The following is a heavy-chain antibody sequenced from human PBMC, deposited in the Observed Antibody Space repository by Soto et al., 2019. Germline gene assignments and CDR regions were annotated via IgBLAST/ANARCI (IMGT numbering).Heavy chain of an antibody. D-gene: IGHD2-15*01. Sequence: EVQLVESGGGLVQPGRSLRLSCAASGFTFDDYAIHWVRQAPGKGLEWVSGISWNSVSIGYADSVKGRFTISRDNAKNSLYLQMNTLRAEDTALYYCAKIPRNCDGGSCYSFGRWGLGTLVTVSS. CDR2: ISWNSVSI. CDR1: GFTFDDYA. V-gene: IGHV3-9*01. CDR3: AKIPRNCDGGSCYSFGR. J-gene: IGHJ4*02.